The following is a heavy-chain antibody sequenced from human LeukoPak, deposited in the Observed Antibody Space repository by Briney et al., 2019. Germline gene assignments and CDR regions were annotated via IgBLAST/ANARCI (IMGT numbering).Heavy chain of an antibody. Sequence: SETLSLTCAVYGGSFSAYYWSWIRQSPGKGLEWIGEINHSGSTNYNLPLKSRVSISVDTSKNQFSLKLSSVTAADTALYYCARSPSWYCSSTDCYPDYWGQGTLVTVSS. CDR2: INHSGST. CDR1: GGSFSAYY. J-gene: IGHJ4*02. D-gene: IGHD2-15*01. V-gene: IGHV4-34*01. CDR3: ARSPSWYCSSTDCYPDY.